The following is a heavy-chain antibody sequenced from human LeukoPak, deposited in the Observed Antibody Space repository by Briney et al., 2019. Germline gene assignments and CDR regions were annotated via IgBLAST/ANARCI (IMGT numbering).Heavy chain of an antibody. V-gene: IGHV1-18*01. Sequence: ASVKVSCKASGYTFTSYGISWVRQAPGQGLEWMGWISAYSGNTNYAQKLQGRVTMTTDTSTSTAYMELRSLRSDDTAVYYCARDMSSGLGYYYYYYGMDVWGQGTTVTVSS. CDR3: ARDMSSGLGYYYYYYGMDV. CDR1: GYTFTSYG. D-gene: IGHD3-16*01. CDR2: ISAYSGNT. J-gene: IGHJ6*02.